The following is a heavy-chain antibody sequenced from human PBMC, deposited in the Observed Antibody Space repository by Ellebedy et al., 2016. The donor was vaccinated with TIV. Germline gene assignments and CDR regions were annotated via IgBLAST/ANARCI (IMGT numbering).Heavy chain of an antibody. J-gene: IGHJ4*02. CDR3: ARTPYGDYGDYDY. D-gene: IGHD4-17*01. CDR2: IYYSGST. V-gene: IGHV4-61*08. Sequence: MPGGSLRLSCTVSGGSISSGGYYWSWIRQHPGKGLEWIGYIYYSGSTNYNPSLKSRVTISVDTSKNQFSLKLSSVTAADTAVYYCARTPYGDYGDYDYWGQGTLVTVSS. CDR1: GGSISSGGYY.